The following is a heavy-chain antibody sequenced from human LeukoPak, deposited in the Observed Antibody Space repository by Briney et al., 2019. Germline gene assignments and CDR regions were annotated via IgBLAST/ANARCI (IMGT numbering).Heavy chain of an antibody. CDR3: ARGRRGKDIVVVPAAPRGVYFDY. CDR2: INHSGTT. J-gene: IGHJ4*02. CDR1: GGSFSGYY. Sequence: PSETLSLTCAVYGGSFSGYYWSWIRQPPGKGLEWIGEINHSGTTNYNPSLKSRVTISVDTSKNQFSLKLSSVTAADTAVYYCARGRRGKDIVVVPAAPRGVYFDYWGQGTLDTVSS. D-gene: IGHD2-2*01. V-gene: IGHV4-34*01.